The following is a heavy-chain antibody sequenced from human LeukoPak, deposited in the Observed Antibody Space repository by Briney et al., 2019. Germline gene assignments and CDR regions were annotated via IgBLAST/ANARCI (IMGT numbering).Heavy chain of an antibody. V-gene: IGHV4-39*01. CDR1: GGSISSSSYY. CDR2: IYHSGST. CDR3: AGLIRPGWFDP. D-gene: IGHD1-14*01. Sequence: SETLSLTCIVSGGSISSSSYYWGWIRQPPGKGLEWIGSIYHSGSTYYNPSLKSRVTISVDTSKNQFSLKLSSVTAADTAVYYCAGLIRPGWFDPWGQGTLVTVSS. J-gene: IGHJ5*02.